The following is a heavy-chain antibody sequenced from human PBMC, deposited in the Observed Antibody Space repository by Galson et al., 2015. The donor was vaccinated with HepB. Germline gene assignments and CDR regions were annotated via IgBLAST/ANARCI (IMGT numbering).Heavy chain of an antibody. V-gene: IGHV3-23*01. Sequence: SLRLSCAASGFTFNNFATRWVRQAPGKGLEWVSAIRGNGDNTYYAASVRGRFTISRDTSRNTLYPQMRSLRADDTALSYCARAGIRDFVPTARFSPAPDYCGQGTLVTVSS. J-gene: IGHJ4*02. CDR2: IRGNGDNT. CDR3: ARAGIRDFVPTARFSPAPDY. CDR1: GFTFNNFA. D-gene: IGHD3-3*01.